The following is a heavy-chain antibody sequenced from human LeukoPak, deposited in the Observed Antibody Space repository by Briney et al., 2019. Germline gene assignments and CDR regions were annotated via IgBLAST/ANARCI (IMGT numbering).Heavy chain of an antibody. V-gene: IGHV3-23*01. CDR2: ISGSGDST. CDR1: GFTFSSYA. CDR3: ATERDSSWTFDS. J-gene: IGHJ4*02. Sequence: PGGSLRLSCAASGFTFSSYAMSWVRQAPGKGLEWVSAISGSGDSTFYADSVKGRFTISRDNSKNTLYLQMNSLRAEDTAVYYCATERDSSWTFDSWGQGTLVTVSS. D-gene: IGHD6-13*01.